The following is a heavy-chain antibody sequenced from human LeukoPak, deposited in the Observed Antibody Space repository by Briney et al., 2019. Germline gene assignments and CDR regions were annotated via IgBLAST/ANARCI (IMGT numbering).Heavy chain of an antibody. J-gene: IGHJ5*02. CDR3: ARDHPVTIDGLRENNWFDP. Sequence: SETLSLTCAVSGDSISSGGFSWSWIRQPPGKGLEWIGYIYHGGSTYYNPSLQSRVTISVDRSKNQFSLTLNSLTAADTAVYYCARDHPVTIDGLRENNWFDPWGQGILVTVSS. D-gene: IGHD4-17*01. CDR2: IYHGGST. CDR1: GDSISSGGFS. V-gene: IGHV4-30-2*01.